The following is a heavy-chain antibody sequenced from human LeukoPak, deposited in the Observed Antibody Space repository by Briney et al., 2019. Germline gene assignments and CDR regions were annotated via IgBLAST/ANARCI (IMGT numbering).Heavy chain of an antibody. CDR3: ASGYGYSGYDFYFDY. CDR1: GFTFSSYW. J-gene: IGHJ4*02. D-gene: IGHD5-12*01. V-gene: IGHV3-74*01. Sequence: PGGSLRLSCAASGFTFSSYWMHWVRQAPGKGLVWVSRINSDGSSTSYADSVKGRFTISRDNAKNTLYLRMNSLRAEDTAVYYCASGYGYSGYDFYFDYWGQGTLVTVSS. CDR2: INSDGSST.